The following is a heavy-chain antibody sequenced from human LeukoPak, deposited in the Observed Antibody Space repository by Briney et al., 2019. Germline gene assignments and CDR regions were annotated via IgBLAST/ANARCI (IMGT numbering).Heavy chain of an antibody. D-gene: IGHD3-22*01. CDR1: GYTFTSYG. J-gene: IGHJ4*02. V-gene: IGHV1-18*01. CDR3: ARETAYDSSGDAVDY. CDR2: ISAYNGKT. Sequence: ASVKVSCKASGYTFTSYGISWVRQAPGQGLEWMGWISAYNGKTNYAQKLQGRVTITTDTYTSTAYMQLRSLRSDDTAVYYCARETAYDSSGDAVDYWGQGTLVTVSS.